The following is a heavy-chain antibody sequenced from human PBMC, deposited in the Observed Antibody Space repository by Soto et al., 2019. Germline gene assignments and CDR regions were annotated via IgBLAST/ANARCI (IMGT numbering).Heavy chain of an antibody. D-gene: IGHD2-15*01. V-gene: IGHV3-30-3*01. Sequence: PGGSLRLSCAASGFTFSSYAMHWVRQAPGKGLEWVAVISYDGSNKYYADSVKGRFTISRDNSKNTLYLQMNSLRAEDTAVYYCATDIVVVVAALRAIDYWGQGTLVTVSS. CDR3: ATDIVVVVAALRAIDY. CDR1: GFTFSSYA. CDR2: ISYDGSNK. J-gene: IGHJ4*02.